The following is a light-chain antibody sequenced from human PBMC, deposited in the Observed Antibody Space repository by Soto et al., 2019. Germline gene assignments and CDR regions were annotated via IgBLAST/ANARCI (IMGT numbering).Light chain of an antibody. CDR3: QQYNNWPPIT. CDR2: GAS. CDR1: QSVSSN. V-gene: IGKV3-15*01. J-gene: IGKJ5*01. Sequence: EIVLTQPPATLSLSPGERATLSCMASQSVSSNLAWYQQKPGQAPRLLIYGASTRATGIPARFSGSGSGTEFTLTISSLQSEDFAVYYCQQYNNWPPITFGQGTRLEIK.